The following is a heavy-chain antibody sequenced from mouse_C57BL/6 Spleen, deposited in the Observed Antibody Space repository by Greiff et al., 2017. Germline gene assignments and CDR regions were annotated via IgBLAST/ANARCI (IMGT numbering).Heavy chain of an antibody. CDR1: GYNFTDYN. V-gene: IGHV1-22*01. CDR3: AHYYAGGYAMDD. CDR2: INPNNGGT. J-gene: IGHJ4*01. D-gene: IGHD1-2*01. Sequence: EVQLQQSGPELVKPGASVKMSCKASGYNFTDYNMHWVKQSHGQSLEWIGYINPNNGGTSYNKKFKGKATLTVNKSSSTAYMELRSLTSEDSAVYYCAHYYAGGYAMDDWGQGTSVTVSS.